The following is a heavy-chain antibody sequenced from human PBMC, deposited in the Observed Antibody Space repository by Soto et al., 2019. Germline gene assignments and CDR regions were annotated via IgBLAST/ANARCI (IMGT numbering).Heavy chain of an antibody. V-gene: IGHV1-69*02. Sequence: ASVKGACKASGGTFSSYTISLVRKDPGQGLEWMGRIIPILGIANYAQKFQGRVTITADKSTSTAYMELSSLRSEDTAVYYCARYRHYYYGSGSSTNWFDPWGQGTLVTVSS. D-gene: IGHD3-10*01. CDR2: IIPILGIA. CDR1: GGTFSSYT. J-gene: IGHJ5*02. CDR3: ARYRHYYYGSGSSTNWFDP.